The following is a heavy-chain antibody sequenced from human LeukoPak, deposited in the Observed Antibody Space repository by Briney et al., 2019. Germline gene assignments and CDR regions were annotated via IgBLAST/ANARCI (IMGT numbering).Heavy chain of an antibody. CDR2: INSDGINT. D-gene: IGHD3-22*01. CDR3: ARGLAYYYDSSAYFLDY. Sequence: GGSLRLSCAASGFTFSNYWMHWVRQAPGKGLVWVSRINSDGINTSYADSVKGRFTISRDNAKNTLNLQMNSLRPEDTAVYYCARGLAYYYDSSAYFLDYWGQGTLVTVSS. J-gene: IGHJ4*02. CDR1: GFTFSNYW. V-gene: IGHV3-74*01.